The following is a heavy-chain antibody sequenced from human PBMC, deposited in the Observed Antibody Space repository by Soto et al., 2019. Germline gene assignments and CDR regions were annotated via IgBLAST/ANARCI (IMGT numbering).Heavy chain of an antibody. CDR1: GYTYPSYA. J-gene: IGHJ4*02. D-gene: IGHD2-15*01. Sequence: ASVKVSCKASGYTYPSYAMHWVRQAPGQRLEWMGWINAGNGNTKYSQKFQGRVAITRDTSASTAYMELSSLRSEDTAVYYCARDLGGWPDYWGQGTLVTVSS. CDR2: INAGNGNT. CDR3: ARDLGGWPDY. V-gene: IGHV1-3*01.